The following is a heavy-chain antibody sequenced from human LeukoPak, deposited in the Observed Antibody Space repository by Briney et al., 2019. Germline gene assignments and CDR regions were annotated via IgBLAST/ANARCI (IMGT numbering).Heavy chain of an antibody. CDR3: AREVVVAATHWFDP. D-gene: IGHD2-15*01. Sequence: SETLSLTCTVSGVSISSSNSYWGWIRQPPGKGLEWIGSIYYSGNTYYNASLKSQVSISIDTSKNQFSLKLTSVTAADTAVYYCAREVVVAATHWFDPWGQGTLVTVSS. J-gene: IGHJ5*02. V-gene: IGHV4-39*02. CDR1: GVSISSSNSY. CDR2: IYYSGNT.